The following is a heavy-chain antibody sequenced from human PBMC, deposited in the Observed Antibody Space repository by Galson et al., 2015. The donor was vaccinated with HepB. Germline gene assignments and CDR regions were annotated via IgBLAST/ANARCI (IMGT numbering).Heavy chain of an antibody. J-gene: IGHJ3*02. CDR3: ARSMVRGAGSDAFDI. Sequence: SLRLSCAASGFTFSSYSMNWVRQAPGKGLEWVSYISSSSSTIYYADSVKGRFTISRDNAKNSLYLQMNSLRDEDTAVYYCARSMVRGAGSDAFDIWGQGTMVTVSS. V-gene: IGHV3-48*02. CDR1: GFTFSSYS. D-gene: IGHD3-10*01. CDR2: ISSSSSTI.